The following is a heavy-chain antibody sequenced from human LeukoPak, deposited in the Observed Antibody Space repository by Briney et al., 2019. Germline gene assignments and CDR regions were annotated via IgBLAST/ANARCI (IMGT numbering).Heavy chain of an antibody. V-gene: IGHV4-59*01. CDR3: ARDGVLGGLFVWDY. J-gene: IGHJ4*02. Sequence: SETLSLTCIVSNGSISNYYWSWIRQPPGKGLEWIGYIYYSGSTNYNPSLKSRVTISVDTSKNQFSLKLSSVTAADTAVYYCARDGVLGGLFVWDYWGQGTLVTVSS. CDR2: IYYSGST. D-gene: IGHD3-16*01. CDR1: NGSISNYY.